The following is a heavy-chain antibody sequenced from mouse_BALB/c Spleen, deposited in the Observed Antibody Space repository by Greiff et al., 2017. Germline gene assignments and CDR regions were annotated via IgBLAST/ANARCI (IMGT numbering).Heavy chain of an antibody. CDR3: ARDQGGKGDYYAMDY. V-gene: IGHV7-3*02. CDR1: GFTFTDYY. Sequence: EVHLVESGGGLVQPGGSLRLSCATSGFTFTDYYMSWVRQPPGKALEWLGFIRNKANGYTTEYSASVKGRFTISRDNSQSILYLQMNTLRAEDSATYYCARDQGGKGDYYAMDYWGQGTSVTVSS. CDR2: IRNKANGYTT. D-gene: IGHD1-1*02. J-gene: IGHJ4*01.